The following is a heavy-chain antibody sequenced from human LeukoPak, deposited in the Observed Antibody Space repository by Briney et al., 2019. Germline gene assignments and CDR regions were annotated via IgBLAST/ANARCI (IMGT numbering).Heavy chain of an antibody. D-gene: IGHD6-13*01. CDR3: ARHEAAALSSLDY. CDR1: GFTFSSYA. Sequence: GGSLRLSCAASGFTFSSYAMSWVRQAPGKGLEWVSAISGSGGSTYSADSVKGRFTISRDNSKNTLYLQMNSLRAEDTAVYYCARHEAAALSSLDYWGQGTLVTVSS. J-gene: IGHJ4*02. CDR2: ISGSGGST. V-gene: IGHV3-23*01.